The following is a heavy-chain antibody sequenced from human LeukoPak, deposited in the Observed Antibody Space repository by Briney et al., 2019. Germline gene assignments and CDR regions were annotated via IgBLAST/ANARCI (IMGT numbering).Heavy chain of an antibody. V-gene: IGHV4-34*01. CDR1: GESFSKYY. CDR2: INHRGST. CDR3: ARVLEGSSGQHWYFDL. Sequence: SETLSLTCAVYGESFSKYYWTWIRQPPGKGLEWIGEINHRGSTNYNPSLKSRVTISVDTSKNQFSLRLSSVTAADTAVYYCARVLEGSSGQHWYFDLWGRGTLVTVSS. D-gene: IGHD6-19*01. J-gene: IGHJ2*01.